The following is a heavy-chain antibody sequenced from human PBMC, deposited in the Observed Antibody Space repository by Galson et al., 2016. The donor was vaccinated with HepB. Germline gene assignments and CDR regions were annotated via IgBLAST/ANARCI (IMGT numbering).Heavy chain of an antibody. CDR2: ISYDASKK. J-gene: IGHJ1*01. V-gene: IGHV3-30*18. Sequence: SLRLSCAASGFTFGGYGMHWVRQAPGKGLEWVAVISYDASKKHYADSVKGRFTIPRDKSKNTLYLQMNSLRAEDTAVYYCAKSPLMFFGELLGYFQHWGQGTLVTVSS. CDR1: GFTFGGYG. D-gene: IGHD3-10*01. CDR3: AKSPLMFFGELLGYFQH.